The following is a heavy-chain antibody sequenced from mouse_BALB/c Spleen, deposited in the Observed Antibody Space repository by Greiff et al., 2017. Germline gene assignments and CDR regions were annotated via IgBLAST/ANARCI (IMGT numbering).Heavy chain of an antibody. CDR3: ARHITYRGAMDY. J-gene: IGHJ4*01. CDR2: IWSDGST. V-gene: IGHV2-6-2*01. CDR1: GFSLTSYG. D-gene: IGHD1-2*01. Sequence: VKLVESGPDLVAPSQSLSITCTVSGFSLTSYGVHWVRQPPGKGLEWLVVIWSDGSTTYNSALKSRLSISKDNSKSQVFLKMNSLQTDDTAMYYCARHITYRGAMDYWGQGTSVTVSS.